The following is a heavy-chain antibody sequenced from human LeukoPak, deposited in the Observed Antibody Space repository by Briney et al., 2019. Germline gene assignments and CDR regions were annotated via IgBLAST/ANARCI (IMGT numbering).Heavy chain of an antibody. CDR3: ARGRSGGDWFDP. V-gene: IGHV4-59*01. D-gene: IGHD3-10*01. Sequence: QVQLQESGPGLVKPSETLSLTCTVSGGSIGSYYWSWIRQPPGKGLEWIGYIHDTGSTKYNPSLKSRVTISVDTSRNHLSLKLTSVTAADTAVYYCARGRSGGDWFDPWGQGTLVTVSS. CDR2: IHDTGST. CDR1: GGSIGSYY. J-gene: IGHJ5*02.